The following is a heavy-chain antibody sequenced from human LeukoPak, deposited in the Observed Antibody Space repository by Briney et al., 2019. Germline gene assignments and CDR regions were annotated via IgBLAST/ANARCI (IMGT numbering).Heavy chain of an antibody. CDR2: TSHDGSDR. CDR1: GFRFSSYA. Sequence: GSLRLSCAASGFRFSSYAMHWVRQAPGKGLEWVAATSHDGSDRFYADSVKGRFTISRDNSKNILYLQMNSLRAEDTAVYYCPRDGRGVRGVITYWGQGTLVTVSS. D-gene: IGHD3-10*01. J-gene: IGHJ4*02. V-gene: IGHV3-30*01. CDR3: PRDGRGVRGVITY.